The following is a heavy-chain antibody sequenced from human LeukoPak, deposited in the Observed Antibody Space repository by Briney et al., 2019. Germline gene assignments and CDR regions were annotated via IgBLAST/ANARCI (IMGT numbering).Heavy chain of an antibody. D-gene: IGHD2-2*01. V-gene: IGHV3-21*01. CDR1: GFDFSTYT. CDR3: TRDPGRCTSTSCYPDY. Sequence: GGSLRLSCVASGFDFSTYTMNWVRQAPGKGLEWVSSISSSSSYMYYADSVKGRFTISRDNAKNSMYLQMNSLRAEDTAVYYCTRDPGRCTSTSCYPDYWGQGTLVTVSS. J-gene: IGHJ4*02. CDR2: ISSSSSYM.